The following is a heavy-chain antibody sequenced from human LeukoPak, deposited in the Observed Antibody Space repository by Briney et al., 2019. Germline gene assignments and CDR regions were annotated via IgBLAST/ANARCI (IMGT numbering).Heavy chain of an antibody. D-gene: IGHD1-26*01. Sequence: SETLSLTCTVSGGSISSYYLSWIRQPPGKGLEWIGYIYYSGSTNYNPSLKSRVTISVDTSKNQFSLKLSSVTAADTAVYYCARGSSRGSYAIPIMWGQGTLVTVSS. V-gene: IGHV4-59*01. CDR3: ARGSSRGSYAIPIM. CDR2: IYYSGST. CDR1: GGSISSYY. J-gene: IGHJ4*02.